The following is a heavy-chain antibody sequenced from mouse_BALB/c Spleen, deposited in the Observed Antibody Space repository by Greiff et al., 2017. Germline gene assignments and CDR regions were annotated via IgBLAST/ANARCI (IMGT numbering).Heavy chain of an antibody. Sequence: QVQLKESGAELVRPGTSVKVSCKASGYAFTNYLIEWVKQRPGQGLEWIGVINPGSGGTNYNEKFKGKATLTADKSSSTAYMQLSSLTSDDSAVYFCARSTDRATPFDYWGQGTTLTVSS. V-gene: IGHV1-54*01. J-gene: IGHJ2*01. CDR3: ARSTDRATPFDY. D-gene: IGHD3-1*01. CDR2: INPGSGGT. CDR1: GYAFTNYL.